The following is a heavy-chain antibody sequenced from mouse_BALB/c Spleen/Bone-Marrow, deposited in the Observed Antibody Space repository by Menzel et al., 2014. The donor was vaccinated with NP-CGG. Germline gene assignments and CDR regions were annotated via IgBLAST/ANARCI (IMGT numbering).Heavy chain of an antibody. D-gene: IGHD2-1*01. J-gene: IGHJ4*01. Sequence: DLVKPGASVKLSCKASGYTFTNYWINWIKQRPGQGLEWIGRIAPGSGGTYYNEMFKGKATLTVETSSSPAYIKLISQSSEDSAVYFCARGIYYVNYVYGMDYLGQGTSVTVYS. CDR1: GYTFTNYW. CDR2: IAPGSGGT. V-gene: IGHV1S41*01. CDR3: ARGIYYVNYVYGMDY.